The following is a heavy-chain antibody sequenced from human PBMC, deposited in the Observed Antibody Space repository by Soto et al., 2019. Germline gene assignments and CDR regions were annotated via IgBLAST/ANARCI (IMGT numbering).Heavy chain of an antibody. CDR1: GGTFSSYT. CDR2: IIPILGIA. J-gene: IGHJ3*02. V-gene: IGHV1-69*04. Sequence: SVKVSCKASGGTFSSYTISWVRQAPGQGLEWMGRIIPILGIANYAQKFQGRVTITADKSTSTAYMELSSLRSEDTAVYYCARDYDILTGYNPDAFDIWGQGTMVTVSS. CDR3: ARDYDILTGYNPDAFDI. D-gene: IGHD3-9*01.